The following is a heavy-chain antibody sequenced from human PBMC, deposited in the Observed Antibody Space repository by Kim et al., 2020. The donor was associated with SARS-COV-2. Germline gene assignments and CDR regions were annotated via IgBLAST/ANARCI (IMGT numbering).Heavy chain of an antibody. J-gene: IGHJ3*02. CDR1: GGSFSGSY. V-gene: IGHV4-34*01. CDR3: ARGSPFHRRSLGYCSSTSCLGAFDI. Sequence: ETLSLTCAVYGGSFSGSYWSWIRQPPGKGLEWIGEINHSGSTNYTPSLKSRVTISVDTSKNQFSLKLSSVTAADTAVYYCARGSPFHRRSLGYCSSTSCLGAFDIWGQGTMATVSS. CDR2: INHSGST. D-gene: IGHD2-2*01.